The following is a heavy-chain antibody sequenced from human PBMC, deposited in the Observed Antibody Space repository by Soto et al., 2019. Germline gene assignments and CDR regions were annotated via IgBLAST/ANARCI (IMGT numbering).Heavy chain of an antibody. CDR3: ASTSGNYYYMDV. J-gene: IGHJ6*03. V-gene: IGHV1-46*01. CDR1: GYTFTSYY. CDR2: INPNGGST. Sequence: ASVKVSCKASGYTFTSYYMHWVRQAPGQGLEWMGIINPNGGSTSYAQKFQGRVTMTRNTSRSTAYMELSRLRSEDTAVYYCASTSGNYYYMDVWGKGTTVTVSS. D-gene: IGHD3-10*01.